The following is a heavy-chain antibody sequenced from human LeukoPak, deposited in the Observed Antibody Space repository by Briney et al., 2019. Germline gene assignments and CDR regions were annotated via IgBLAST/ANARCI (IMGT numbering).Heavy chain of an antibody. CDR1: GYTFTGYY. Sequence: ASVKVSCKTSGYTFTGYYMHWVRQAPGQGLEWMGWINPNSGGTNYAQKFQGRVTITRDTSISTAYMELSKLKSDDTAVYYCARRLSAAGPYFDYWGQGTLVTVSS. J-gene: IGHJ4*02. D-gene: IGHD6-13*01. V-gene: IGHV1-2*02. CDR3: ARRLSAAGPYFDY. CDR2: INPNSGGT.